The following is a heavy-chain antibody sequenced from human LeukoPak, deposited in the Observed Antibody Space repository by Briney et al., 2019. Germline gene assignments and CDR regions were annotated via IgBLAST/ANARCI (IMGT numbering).Heavy chain of an antibody. CDR2: IYYRGTT. V-gene: IGHV4-38-2*02. Sequence: SETLSLTCAVSGYSISSGYYWGWVRQPPGKGLEWIASIYYRGTTYYKASLKSRLTVSRDTSKNEFSLKVRSVTVADTAAYYCAREDEYDAWNEESSRDYWGQGILVTVSS. CDR3: AREDEYDAWNEESSRDY. CDR1: GYSISSGYY. D-gene: IGHD3-3*01. J-gene: IGHJ4*02.